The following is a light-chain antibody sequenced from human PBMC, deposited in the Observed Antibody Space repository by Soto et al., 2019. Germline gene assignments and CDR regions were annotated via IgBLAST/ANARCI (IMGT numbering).Light chain of an antibody. CDR1: QTVLDSSKNKDY. V-gene: IGKV4-1*01. Sequence: DIVMTQSPDSLAVSLGERATIKCKSSQTVLDSSKNKDYLTWYQQKPGQPPKLLIYWASTREFGVPARFSGSGSGTNFTLTISSLQAEDVAVYYCHQYYSTPRTFGHGTKVDIK. J-gene: IGKJ1*01. CDR2: WAS. CDR3: HQYYSTPRT.